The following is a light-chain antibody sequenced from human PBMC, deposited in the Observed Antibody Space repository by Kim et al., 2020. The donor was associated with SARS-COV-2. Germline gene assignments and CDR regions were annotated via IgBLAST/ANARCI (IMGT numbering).Light chain of an antibody. Sequence: PGERVTLSCRASQSVSSSLAWYQQKPGQAPRLLIYGASTRATGIPARFSGSGSGTDFTLTISTLQSEDFAVYYCQQYNDWPPSITFGQGTRLEIK. CDR1: QSVSSS. V-gene: IGKV3-15*01. J-gene: IGKJ5*01. CDR3: QQYNDWPPSIT. CDR2: GAS.